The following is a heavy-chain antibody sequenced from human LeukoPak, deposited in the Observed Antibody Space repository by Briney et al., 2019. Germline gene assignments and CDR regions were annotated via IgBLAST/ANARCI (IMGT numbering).Heavy chain of an antibody. CDR1: GLSVSNKF. CDR2: IYDAGNT. D-gene: IGHD1-1*01. J-gene: IGHJ4*02. Sequence: GGSLRLSCAASGLSVSNKFMNWVRQAPGKGLEWVSGIYDAGNTFYAESVKGRFSISRDISKNLLYLQMNSLRLEDTALYFCAKDINWSFDYWGQGALVTVSP. CDR3: AKDINWSFDY. V-gene: IGHV3-66*01.